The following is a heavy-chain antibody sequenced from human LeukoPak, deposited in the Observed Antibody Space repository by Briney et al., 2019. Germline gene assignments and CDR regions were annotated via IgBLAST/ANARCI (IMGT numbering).Heavy chain of an antibody. V-gene: IGHV3-7*05. CDR3: ARDLRAGFGWFDP. J-gene: IGHJ5*02. D-gene: IGHD3-10*01. Sequence: GGSLRLSCAASGFTFSSYWMSWVRQAPGKGLEWVANIKQDVSEKYYVDSVKGRFTISRDNSKNSLYLQMNSLRAEDTAVYYCARDLRAGFGWFDPWGQGTLVTVSS. CDR1: GFTFSSYW. CDR2: IKQDVSEK.